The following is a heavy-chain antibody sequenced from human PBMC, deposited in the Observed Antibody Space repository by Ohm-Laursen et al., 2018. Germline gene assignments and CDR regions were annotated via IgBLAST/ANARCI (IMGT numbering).Heavy chain of an antibody. CDR1: GFTFSISG. V-gene: IGHV3-23*01. CDR2: ISVSGSST. D-gene: IGHD1-1*01. Sequence: PRLSCAASGFTFSISGMTWVRQAPGKGLEWVSGISVSGSSTDYADSVKGRFTISRDNSKNTLYLQMNSLRAEDTAVYYCAKGTTDVDYWGQGTLVTVSS. CDR3: AKGTTDVDY. J-gene: IGHJ4*02.